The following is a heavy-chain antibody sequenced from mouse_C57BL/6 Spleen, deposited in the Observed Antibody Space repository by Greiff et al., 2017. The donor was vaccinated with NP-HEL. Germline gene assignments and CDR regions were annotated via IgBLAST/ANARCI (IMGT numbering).Heavy chain of an antibody. Sequence: EVQLQQSGAELVKPGASVKLSCTASGFNITDYYMHWVKQRTEQGLEWIGRIDPEDGETKYAPKFQGKATITADTSSNTAYLQLSSLTSEDTAVYYCARMASTVVAPDAMDYWGQGTSVTVSS. V-gene: IGHV14-2*01. CDR2: IDPEDGET. CDR3: ARMASTVVAPDAMDY. J-gene: IGHJ4*01. D-gene: IGHD1-1*01. CDR1: GFNITDYY.